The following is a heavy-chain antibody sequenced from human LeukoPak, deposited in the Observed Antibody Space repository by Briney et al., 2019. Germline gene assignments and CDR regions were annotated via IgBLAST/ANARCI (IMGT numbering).Heavy chain of an antibody. CDR1: GFTFSSYA. CDR2: ISGSGGST. D-gene: IGHD3-22*01. Sequence: GGSLRLSCAASGFTFSSYAMTWVRQAPEKGLEWVSAISGSGGSTYYADSVKGRFTISRDNSKNTLYLQMNSLRAEDTAVYSCAKCRYDSSGYYFDYWGQGTLVTVSS. CDR3: AKCRYDSSGYYFDY. J-gene: IGHJ4*02. V-gene: IGHV3-23*01.